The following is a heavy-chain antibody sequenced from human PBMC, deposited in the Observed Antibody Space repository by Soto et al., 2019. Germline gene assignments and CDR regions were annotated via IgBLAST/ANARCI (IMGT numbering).Heavy chain of an antibody. D-gene: IGHD2-2*01. Sequence: PSETLSLTCTVSDDSISSGDYYWSWIRQPPGKGLEWIGHIYYSGTTYYNPALKSRVTISVDTSKNQFSLKLSSVTAADTAVYHCARSRYCSSTSCFTLGDYFDSWGQGTLVTVSS. CDR1: DDSISSGDYY. J-gene: IGHJ4*02. V-gene: IGHV4-30-4*01. CDR2: IYYSGTT. CDR3: ARSRYCSSTSCFTLGDYFDS.